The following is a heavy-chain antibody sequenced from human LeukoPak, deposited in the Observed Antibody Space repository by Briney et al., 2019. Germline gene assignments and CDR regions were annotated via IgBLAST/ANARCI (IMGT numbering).Heavy chain of an antibody. CDR2: ISYDGSDK. J-gene: IGHJ4*02. CDR1: GFTFSSYA. D-gene: IGHD6-19*01. Sequence: PGGSLRLSCTASGFTFSSYAMHWVRQAPGKGLEWVAVISYDGSDKYYADSVKGRFTISRDNSKNTLYLQMNSLRAEDTAVYYCARSHSSGWYGGYFDYWGQGTLVTVSS. V-gene: IGHV3-30-3*01. CDR3: ARSHSSGWYGGYFDY.